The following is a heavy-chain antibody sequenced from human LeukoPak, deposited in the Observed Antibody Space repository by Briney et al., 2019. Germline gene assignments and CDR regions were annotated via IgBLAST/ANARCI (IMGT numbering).Heavy chain of an antibody. J-gene: IGHJ4*02. V-gene: IGHV1-3*01. CDR3: ATLAVAGHFDY. CDR1: GYTFTSYA. CDR2: INAGNGNT. D-gene: IGHD6-19*01. Sequence: GASVKVSCKASGYTFTSYAMHWVRQAPGQRLEWMGWINAGNGNTKYSQKFQGRVTITRDTSASTAYMELSSLRSEDTAEYYCATLAVAGHFDYWGQGTLVTVSS.